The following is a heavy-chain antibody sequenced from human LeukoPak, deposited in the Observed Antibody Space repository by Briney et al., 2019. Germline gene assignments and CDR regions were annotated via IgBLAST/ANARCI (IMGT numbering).Heavy chain of an antibody. J-gene: IGHJ4*02. CDR2: INFDGSST. V-gene: IGHV3-74*01. D-gene: IGHD6-19*01. CDR3: ARRGSSGWYDSFDY. Sequence: GSLRLSCAASGFTFSSYWMHWVRQAPGKGLVWVSRINFDGSSTTYADSVKGRFTISRDNAKNTLYLQMNSLRAEDTAVYYCARRGSSGWYDSFDYWGQGTLVTVSS. CDR1: GFTFSSYW.